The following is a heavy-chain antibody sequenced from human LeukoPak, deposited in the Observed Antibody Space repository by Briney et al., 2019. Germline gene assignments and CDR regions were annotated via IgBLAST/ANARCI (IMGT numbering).Heavy chain of an antibody. CDR3: AKAGVTTDYFDY. CDR2: ISPGGGTT. Sequence: GGSLRLSCAVSGFAFGSEAMSWVRQSPARGLEWVASISPGGGTTYYADYVKGRFTISRDNSKNSLFVQMNSLRAEDTAVYYCAKAGVTTDYFDYWGQGTLVTVSS. V-gene: IGHV3-23*01. J-gene: IGHJ4*02. CDR1: GFAFGSEA. D-gene: IGHD4-17*01.